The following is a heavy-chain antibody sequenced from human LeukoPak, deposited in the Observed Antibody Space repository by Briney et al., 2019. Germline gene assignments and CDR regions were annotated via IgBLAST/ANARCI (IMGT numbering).Heavy chain of an antibody. D-gene: IGHD3-22*01. Sequence: SETLSLTCTGSGYSISSGYYWGWIRQPPGKGLEWIGSIYHSGSTYYNPSLKSRVTISVDTSKNQFSLKLSSVTAADTAVYYCARDHGVTMIVVVGFDYWGQGTLVTVSS. CDR2: IYHSGST. CDR1: GYSISSGYY. J-gene: IGHJ4*02. CDR3: ARDHGVTMIVVVGFDY. V-gene: IGHV4-38-2*02.